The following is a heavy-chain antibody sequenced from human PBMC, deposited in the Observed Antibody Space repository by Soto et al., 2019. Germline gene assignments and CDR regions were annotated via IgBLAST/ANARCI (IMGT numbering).Heavy chain of an antibody. CDR3: ARQRIGYYYDSSGPHHAFDI. Sequence: SVKVSCKASGGTFSSYAISWVRQAPGQGLEWMGGIIPIFGTANYAQKFQGRVTITADESTRTAYMELSSLRSEDTAVYYCARQRIGYYYDSSGPHHAFDIWGQGTMVTVSS. V-gene: IGHV1-69*13. CDR2: IIPIFGTA. D-gene: IGHD3-22*01. J-gene: IGHJ3*02. CDR1: GGTFSSYA.